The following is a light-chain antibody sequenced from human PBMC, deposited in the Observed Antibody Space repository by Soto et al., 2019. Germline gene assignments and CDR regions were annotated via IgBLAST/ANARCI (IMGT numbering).Light chain of an antibody. Sequence: QSMLTQPPSASGPPGQRVTMSCSGSRSNIGSNSVYWYQQLPGTAPKLLIYRNSQRPSGVPDRLSGSKSGSSASLDISGLRSEDEADYYCAAWDNSLSAVVFGGGTQLTVL. CDR2: RNS. CDR3: AAWDNSLSAVV. J-gene: IGLJ2*01. V-gene: IGLV1-47*01. CDR1: RSNIGSNS.